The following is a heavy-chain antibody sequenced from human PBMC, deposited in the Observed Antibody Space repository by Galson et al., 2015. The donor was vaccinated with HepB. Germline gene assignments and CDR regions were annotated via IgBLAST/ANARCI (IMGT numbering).Heavy chain of an antibody. Sequence: SLRLSCAASGFTFTNAWMNWVRQAPGKGLEWVGHITTKVSGGTTDYAAPVKGRFTISRDDSQDTLYLEMNSLKTEDTAVYYCTTDPNVGWDHWGQGTLVTVSS. CDR3: TTDPNVGWDH. CDR1: GFTFTNAW. V-gene: IGHV3-15*01. D-gene: IGHD6-19*01. J-gene: IGHJ4*02. CDR2: ITTKVSGGTT.